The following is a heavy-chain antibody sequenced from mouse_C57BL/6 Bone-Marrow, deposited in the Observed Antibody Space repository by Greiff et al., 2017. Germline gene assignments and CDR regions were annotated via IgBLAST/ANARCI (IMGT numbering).Heavy chain of an antibody. CDR3: ARDRSGYLAWFAY. J-gene: IGHJ3*01. D-gene: IGHD3-2*02. Sequence: QVQLQQPGAELVKPGASVKLSCKASGYTFTSYWMHWVKQRPGQGLEWIGMIHPNSGSTNYNEKFKSKTTLTVDKSYSTAYMQLSSLTSEDSAVYYCARDRSGYLAWFAYWGQGTLVTVSA. V-gene: IGHV1-64*01. CDR2: IHPNSGST. CDR1: GYTFTSYW.